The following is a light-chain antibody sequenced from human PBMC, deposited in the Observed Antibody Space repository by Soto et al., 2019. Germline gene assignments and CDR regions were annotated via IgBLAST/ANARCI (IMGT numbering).Light chain of an antibody. CDR1: QDINNW. J-gene: IGKJ4*01. Sequence: DIQMTQSPSSVSASVGDRVTITCRASQDINNWLAWYQKKPGKAPELLSDAASSLHSGVTSRFSGSGSGTHFTLTISSLQPEDFATYFCQQSNSFPLTVGGGTKV. V-gene: IGKV1-12*01. CDR2: AAS. CDR3: QQSNSFPLT.